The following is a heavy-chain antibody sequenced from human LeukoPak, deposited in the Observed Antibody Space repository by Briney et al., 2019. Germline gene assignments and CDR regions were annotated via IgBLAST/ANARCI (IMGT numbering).Heavy chain of an antibody. CDR2: ISNSGGTI. D-gene: IGHD3-3*01. CDR3: ATPPTTIFGVVSDY. Sequence: PGGSLRLSCAASGFTFSDYYMSWIRQAPGKGLEWVSFISNSGGTIYYADSVKGRFTISRDNAKKSLYLQMNSLRAEDTAVYYCATPPTTIFGVVSDYWGQGTLVTVSS. CDR1: GFTFSDYY. V-gene: IGHV3-11*01. J-gene: IGHJ4*02.